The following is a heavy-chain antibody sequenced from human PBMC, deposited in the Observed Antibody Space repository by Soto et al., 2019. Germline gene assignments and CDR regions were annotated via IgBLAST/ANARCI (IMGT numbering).Heavy chain of an antibody. J-gene: IGHJ4*02. CDR2: IYSGGYT. D-gene: IGHD3-10*01. V-gene: IGHV3-53*01. CDR3: ATHPGGGGY. CDR1: GFTVSNNY. Sequence: EVQLVESGGGLIQPGGSLRLSCAVSGFTVSNNYMSWVRQAPGKGLEGVSVIYSGGYTAYGDSVKGRFTISRDNSKTTINPQKKSLGAAPPAVYFCATHPGGGGYWGQGTLVTVSS.